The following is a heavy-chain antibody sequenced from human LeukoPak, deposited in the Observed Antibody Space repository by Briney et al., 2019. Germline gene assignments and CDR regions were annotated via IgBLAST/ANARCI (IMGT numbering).Heavy chain of an antibody. CDR2: INPSGGST. D-gene: IGHD2-2*02. CDR1: GYTFTSYY. V-gene: IGHV1-46*01. CDR3: ARVSQRIVVVPAAIDY. J-gene: IGHJ4*02. Sequence: ASVKVSCKASGYTFTSYYMHWVRQAPRQGLEWMGIINPSGGSTSYAQKFQGRVTMTRDTSTSTVYMELSSLRSEDTAVYYCARVSQRIVVVPAAIDYWGQGTLVTVSS.